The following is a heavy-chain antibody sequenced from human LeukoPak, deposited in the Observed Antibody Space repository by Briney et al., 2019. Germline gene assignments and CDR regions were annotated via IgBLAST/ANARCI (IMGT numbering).Heavy chain of an antibody. CDR1: GYTFTDYY. V-gene: IGHV1-2*02. Sequence: ASVKVSCKASGYTFTDYYIHWVRQAPGQGLKWMGWINPNSGGTNYAQKFQGRVTMTRDTSISTAYMELSRLRSDDTAVYYCARVGVYCSSTSCAAQSSWFDPWGQGTLVTVSS. D-gene: IGHD2-2*01. CDR3: ARVGVYCSSTSCAAQSSWFDP. J-gene: IGHJ5*02. CDR2: INPNSGGT.